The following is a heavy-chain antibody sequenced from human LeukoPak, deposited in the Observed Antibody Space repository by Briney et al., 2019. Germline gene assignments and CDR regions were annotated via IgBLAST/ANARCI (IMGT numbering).Heavy chain of an antibody. CDR3: ARHYLYDTSGDGTYYFDY. CDR2: IYHSGST. J-gene: IGHJ4*02. D-gene: IGHD3-22*01. V-gene: IGHV4-38-2*02. CDR1: GYSINSGYH. Sequence: KPSETLSLTCIVSGYSINSGYHWGWIRQPPGKGLEWIGSIYHSGSTYYNPSLKSRVTISIDTSKNQFSLKLSPVTAADTAVYYCARHYLYDTSGDGTYYFDYWGQGTLVTVSS.